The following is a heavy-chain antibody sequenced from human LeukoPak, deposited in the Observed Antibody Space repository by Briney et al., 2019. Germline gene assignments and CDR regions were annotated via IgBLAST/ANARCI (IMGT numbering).Heavy chain of an antibody. V-gene: IGHV3-15*01. CDR2: ISGYTDGGTT. Sequence: GASLRLSCAASGFTFSNAWMTWVRQAPGKGLEWVGRISGYTDGGTTDYAAPVKGRFTISRDDSQNTLYLQMNSLKTEDTAVYYCTTDLGITMVRGVIGYAFDIWGQGTMVTLSS. J-gene: IGHJ3*02. CDR3: TTDLGITMVRGVIGYAFDI. CDR1: GFTFSNAW. D-gene: IGHD3-10*01.